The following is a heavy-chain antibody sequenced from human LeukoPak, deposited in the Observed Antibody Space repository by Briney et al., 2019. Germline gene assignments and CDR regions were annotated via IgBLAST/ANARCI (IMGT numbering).Heavy chain of an antibody. V-gene: IGHV3-23*01. CDR3: AKDLDSSGWSGGFDP. Sequence: GGSLRLSCAASGFTFSSYAMSWVRQAPGKGLEWVSAISGSGGSTYYADSVKGRLTISRDNSKNTLYLQMNSLRAEDTAVYYCAKDLDSSGWSGGFDPWGQGTLVTVSS. CDR1: GFTFSSYA. CDR2: ISGSGGST. J-gene: IGHJ5*02. D-gene: IGHD6-19*01.